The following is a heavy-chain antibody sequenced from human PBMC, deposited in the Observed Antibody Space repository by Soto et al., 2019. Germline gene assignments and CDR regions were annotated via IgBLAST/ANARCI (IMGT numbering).Heavy chain of an antibody. Sequence: ASVKVSCKASGYTFTSYYMHWVRQAPGQGLEWMGIINPSGGSTSYAQKFQGRVTMTRDTSTSTVYMELSSLRSEDTAVYYCARVYPSDTRYGYVGNNWFDPWGQGTLVNVSS. V-gene: IGHV1-46*03. CDR2: INPSGGST. J-gene: IGHJ5*02. CDR3: ARVYPSDTRYGYVGNNWFDP. D-gene: IGHD5-18*01. CDR1: GYTFTSYY.